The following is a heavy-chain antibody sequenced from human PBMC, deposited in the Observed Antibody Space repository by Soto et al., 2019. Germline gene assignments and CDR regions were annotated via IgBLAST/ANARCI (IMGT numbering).Heavy chain of an antibody. V-gene: IGHV5-10-1*03. CDR3: ARHDYNNGWYVVDY. Sequence: EVQLVQSGAEVKKPGESLRISCEGSGYSFTSHWISWVRQMPGKGLEWMGRIDPSDSYTNYSPSFQGHITISADKSISSASLQWNNLKASETAIYDCARHDYNNGWYVVDYWGQGTLVTVSS. CDR1: GYSFTSHW. J-gene: IGHJ4*02. CDR2: IDPSDSYT. D-gene: IGHD6-19*01.